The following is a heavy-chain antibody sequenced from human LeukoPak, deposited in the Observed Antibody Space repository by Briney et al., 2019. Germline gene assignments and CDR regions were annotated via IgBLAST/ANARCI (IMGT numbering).Heavy chain of an antibody. V-gene: IGHV1-46*01. D-gene: IGHD3-10*01. CDR3: ARDQIYGSGSYYPGKFGY. CDR1: GYTFTSYY. J-gene: IGHJ4*02. CDR2: INPSGGST. Sequence: GASVKVSCKASGYTFTSYYMHWVRQAPGQGLEWMGIINPSGGSTSYAQKFQGRVTMTRDTSTSTVYMELSSLRSEDTAVYYCARDQIYGSGSYYPGKFGYWGQGTLVTVSS.